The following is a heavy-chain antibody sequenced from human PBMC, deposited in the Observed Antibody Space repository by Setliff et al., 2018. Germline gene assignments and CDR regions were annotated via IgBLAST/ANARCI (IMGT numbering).Heavy chain of an antibody. J-gene: IGHJ4*02. CDR3: ARDRGSGGYFLRYFDY. Sequence: LSLTCTVSGGSISSGGYYWSWIRQHPGKGLEWIGYTYYSGSTYYNPSLKSRVTISVDTSKNQFSLKLSSVTAADTAVYYCARDRGSGGYFLRYFDYWGQGTLVTVSS. V-gene: IGHV4-31*03. CDR1: GGSISSGGYY. CDR2: TYYSGST. D-gene: IGHD1-26*01.